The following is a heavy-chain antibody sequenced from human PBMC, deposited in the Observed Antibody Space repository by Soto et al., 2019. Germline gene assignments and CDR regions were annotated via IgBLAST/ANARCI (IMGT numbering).Heavy chain of an antibody. J-gene: IGHJ6*02. Sequence: ASEPLSLTCAVYGVSFSGYYWSWIRQPPGKGLEWIGEINHSGSTNYNPSLKSRVTISVDTSRNQFSLKLSSVTAADTAVYYCARVGLYGMDVWGQGTTVTVSS. V-gene: IGHV4-34*01. CDR2: INHSGST. CDR3: ARVGLYGMDV. D-gene: IGHD3-10*01. CDR1: GVSFSGYY.